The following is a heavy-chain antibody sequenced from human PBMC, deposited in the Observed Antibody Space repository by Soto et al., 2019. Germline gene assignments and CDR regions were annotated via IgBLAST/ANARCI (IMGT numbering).Heavy chain of an antibody. CDR3: ARTHSRSFEKDFYYYDLDV. D-gene: IGHD3-22*01. CDR2: IIPILATA. CDR1: GSTFSSYA. V-gene: IGHV1-69*10. J-gene: IGHJ6*02. Sequence: ASVKVSCKASGSTFSSYAISWVRQAPGQGLEWMGGIIPILATAHYAQKFQGRVTITADKSTSTAYMELSSLRSEDTAVFYCARTHSRSFEKDFYYYDLDVWGQGTTVTVSS.